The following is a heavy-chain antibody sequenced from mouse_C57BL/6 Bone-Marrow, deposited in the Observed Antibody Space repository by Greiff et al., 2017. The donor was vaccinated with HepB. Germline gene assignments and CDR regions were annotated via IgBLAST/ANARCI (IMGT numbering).Heavy chain of an antibody. CDR3: ARAQSITF. V-gene: IGHV1-7*01. Sequence: QVQLKESGAELAKPGASVKLSCKASGYTFTSYWMHWVKQRPGQGLEWIGDINPSSGYTKYNQKCKDKATLTADKSSSTAYMQLISLTYEDSAVYYCARAQSITFWGQGTTLTVSS. CDR2: INPSSGYT. J-gene: IGHJ2*01. CDR1: GYTFTSYW. D-gene: IGHD1-1*01.